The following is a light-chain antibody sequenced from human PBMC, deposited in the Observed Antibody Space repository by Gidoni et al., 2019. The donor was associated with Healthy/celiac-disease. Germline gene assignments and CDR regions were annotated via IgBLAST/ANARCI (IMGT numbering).Light chain of an antibody. CDR3: YSAADNVV. V-gene: IGLV3-27*01. CDR1: VLAKKY. J-gene: IGLJ2*01. Sequence: SYELTQPSSVSVSPGQTARITCSGDVLAKKYDRWFQQKPGQAPVLVIYKDSERPSGITERFSGSSSGTTVTLTISGAQVEDEADYYCYSAADNVVFGGGTKLTVL. CDR2: KDS.